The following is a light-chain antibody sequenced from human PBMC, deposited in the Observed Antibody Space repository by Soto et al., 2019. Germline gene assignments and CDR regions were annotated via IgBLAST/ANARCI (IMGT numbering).Light chain of an antibody. Sequence: QLVLTQSPSASASLGASVKLTCTLSSGHSSYAIAWHQPQPEKGPRYLMKLNSDGSHNKGDGIPDRFSGSSSGAERYLTISSLQSEDEADYYCQTWGTGIVVFGGGTKLTVL. CDR3: QTWGTGIVV. V-gene: IGLV4-69*01. J-gene: IGLJ2*01. CDR1: SGHSSYA. CDR2: LNSDGSH.